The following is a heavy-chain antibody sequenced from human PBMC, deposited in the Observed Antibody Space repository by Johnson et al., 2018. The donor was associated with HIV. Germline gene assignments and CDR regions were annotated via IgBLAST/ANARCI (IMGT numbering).Heavy chain of an antibody. CDR2: INRKGGST. D-gene: IGHD4-23*01. V-gene: IGHV3-20*04. Sequence: VQLVESGGGVVRPGGSLRLSCAASGFTFDDYGMSWVRQVPGKGLVWVSGINRKGGSTTYADSVKGRFTISRDNAKNSLDLQMNSLSGEDTALYYCARATAYGGRVDGFDIWGQGTMVTVSS. CDR3: ARATAYGGRVDGFDI. CDR1: GFTFDDYG. J-gene: IGHJ3*02.